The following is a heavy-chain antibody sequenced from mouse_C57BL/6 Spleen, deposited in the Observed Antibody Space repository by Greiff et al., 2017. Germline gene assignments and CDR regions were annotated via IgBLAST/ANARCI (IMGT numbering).Heavy chain of an antibody. J-gene: IGHJ2*01. CDR2: IRLKSDNYAT. CDR1: GFTFSNYW. V-gene: IGHV6-3*01. Sequence: EVQRVESGGGLVQPGGSMKLSCVASGFTFSNYWMNWVRQSPEKGLEWVAQIRLKSDNYATHYAESVKGRFTISRGDSKSSVYLQMNNLRAEDTGSYYCTRGDFDYWGQGTTLTVSS. CDR3: TRGDFDY.